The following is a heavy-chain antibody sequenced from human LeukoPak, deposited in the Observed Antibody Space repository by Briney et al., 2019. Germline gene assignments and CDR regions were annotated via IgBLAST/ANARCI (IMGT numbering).Heavy chain of an antibody. CDR2: IYYSGST. Sequence: SETLSLTCTVSGGSISSYYWSWIRQPPGKGLEWIGYIYYSGSTNYNPSLKSRVTISVDTSKNQFSLKLSSVTAADTAVYYCARAEYSSSWGFDYWGQGTLVTVSS. V-gene: IGHV4-59*12. CDR1: GGSISSYY. D-gene: IGHD6-6*01. J-gene: IGHJ4*02. CDR3: ARAEYSSSWGFDY.